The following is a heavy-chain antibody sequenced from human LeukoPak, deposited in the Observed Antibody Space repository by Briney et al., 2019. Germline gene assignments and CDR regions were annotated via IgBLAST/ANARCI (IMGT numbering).Heavy chain of an antibody. D-gene: IGHD6-13*01. CDR2: IYPGDSDT. CDR1: GYSFTNYW. CDR3: ARSLMQQHYYNMAV. J-gene: IGHJ6*02. Sequence: GESLKISCKGSGYSFTNYWIGWVRQMPGKGLEWMGIIYPGDSDTRYNPSFQGQVTISADKSISTAYLQWSSLKASDIAMYYCARSLMQQHYYNMAVWGQGTTVTVSS. V-gene: IGHV5-51*01.